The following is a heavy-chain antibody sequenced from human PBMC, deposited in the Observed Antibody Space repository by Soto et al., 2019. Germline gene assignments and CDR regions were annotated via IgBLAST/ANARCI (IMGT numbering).Heavy chain of an antibody. D-gene: IGHD3-10*01. CDR2: INHSGST. J-gene: IGHJ4*02. CDR3: ARQGSGGSGSYYNVEIDY. V-gene: IGHV4-34*01. CDR1: CGSFSGYY. Sequence: PSETLSLTCAVYCGSFSGYYWSWIRQPPGKGLEWIGEINHSGSTNYNPSLKSRVTISVDTSKDQFSLKLSSVTAADTAVYYCARQGSGGSGSYYNVEIDYWGQGTLVTVSS.